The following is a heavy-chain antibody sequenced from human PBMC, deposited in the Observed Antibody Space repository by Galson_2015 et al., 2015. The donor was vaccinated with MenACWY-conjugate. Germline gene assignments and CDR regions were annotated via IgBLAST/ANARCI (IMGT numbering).Heavy chain of an antibody. CDR2: INAGNGNT. D-gene: IGHD6-13*01. J-gene: IGHJ5*02. Sequence: SVKVSCKASGYTFTSYAMHWVRQAPGQRLEWMGWINAGNGNTKYSQKFQGRVTITRDTSASTAYMELSSLRSEDTAVYYCARERSRWPPDWFDPWGQGTLVTVSS. CDR3: ARERSRWPPDWFDP. CDR1: GYTFTSYA. V-gene: IGHV1-3*01.